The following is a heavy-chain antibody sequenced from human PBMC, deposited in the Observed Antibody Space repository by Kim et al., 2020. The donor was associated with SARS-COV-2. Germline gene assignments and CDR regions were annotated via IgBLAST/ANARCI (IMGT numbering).Heavy chain of an antibody. Sequence: GGSLRLSCAASGFTVSSNSMSWVRQAPGKGLEWVSVLYSGGSTYYADSVKGRFTISRDNSKNTQYLQMNSLRADDTAVYYCARDIAVAGTDYWGQGTLVTVSS. V-gene: IGHV3-53*01. CDR1: GFTVSSNS. CDR3: ARDIAVAGTDY. J-gene: IGHJ4*02. CDR2: LYSGGST. D-gene: IGHD6-19*01.